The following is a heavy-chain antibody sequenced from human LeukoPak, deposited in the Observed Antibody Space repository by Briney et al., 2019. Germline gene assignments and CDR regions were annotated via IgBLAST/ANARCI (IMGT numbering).Heavy chain of an antibody. V-gene: IGHV1-8*01. D-gene: IGHD1-1*01. CDR1: GYTFTSYD. CDR2: MNPNSGNT. J-gene: IGHJ3*02. CDR3: AREARRGVEVKAFDI. Sequence: ASVKVSCKASGYTFTSYDINRVRQATGQGLEWMGWMNPNSGNTGHVQKFQGRVTMTRDTSIGTAYMELSSLTSEDTAVYYCAREARRGVEVKAFDIWGQGTMVTVSS.